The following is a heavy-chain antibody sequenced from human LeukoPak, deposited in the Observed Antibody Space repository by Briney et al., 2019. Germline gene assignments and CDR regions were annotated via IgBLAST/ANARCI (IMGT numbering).Heavy chain of an antibody. CDR2: ISSSSSYI. D-gene: IGHD3-10*01. CDR3: ARAYNGDAFDI. Sequence: GGSLRLSCAASGFTFSSYSMNWVRQAPGKGLEWVSSISSSSSYIYYADSVKGRFTISRDNAKNSLYLQMNSLRAEDTALYYCARAYNGDAFDIWGQGTMVTVSS. V-gene: IGHV3-21*04. J-gene: IGHJ3*02. CDR1: GFTFSSYS.